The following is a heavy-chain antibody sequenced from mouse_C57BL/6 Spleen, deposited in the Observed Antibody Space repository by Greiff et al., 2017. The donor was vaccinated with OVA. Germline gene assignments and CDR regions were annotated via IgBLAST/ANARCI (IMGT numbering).Heavy chain of an antibody. CDR1: GYAFSSSW. J-gene: IGHJ2*01. Sequence: QVQLQQSGPELVKPGASVKISCKASGYAFSSSWMNWVKQRPGKGLEWIGRIYPGDGDTNYNGKFKGKATLTADKSSSTAYMQLSSLTSEDSAVYFCARCSNYCYFDYWGQGTTLTVSS. CDR2: IYPGDGDT. D-gene: IGHD2-5*01. CDR3: ARCSNYCYFDY. V-gene: IGHV1-82*01.